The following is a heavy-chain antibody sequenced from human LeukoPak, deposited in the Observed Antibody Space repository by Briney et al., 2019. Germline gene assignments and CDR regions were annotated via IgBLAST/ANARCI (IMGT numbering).Heavy chain of an antibody. V-gene: IGHV4-34*01. CDR2: INHSGST. Sequence: SETLSLTCAVYGGSFSGYYWSWIRQPPGKGLEWIGEINHSGSTNYNPSIKSRVTISVDTSKNQFSLNLTSVTAADTAVYYCAKDDAFDIWGQGTMVTVSS. CDR1: GGSFSGYY. J-gene: IGHJ3*02. CDR3: AKDDAFDI.